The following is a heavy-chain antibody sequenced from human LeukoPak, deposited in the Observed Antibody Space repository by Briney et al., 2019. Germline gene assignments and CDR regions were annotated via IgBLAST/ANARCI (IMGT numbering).Heavy chain of an antibody. CDR3: AKLSYVSGYSSSWSPEHVIDY. CDR1: GFTFSSYG. D-gene: IGHD6-13*01. CDR2: ISYDGSNK. Sequence: PGRSLRLSCAASGFTFSSYGMHWVRQAPGKGLEWVAVISYDGSNKYYADSVKGRFTISRDNSKNTLYLQMNSLRAEDTAVYYCAKLSYVSGYSSSWSPEHVIDYWGQGTLVTVSS. J-gene: IGHJ4*02. V-gene: IGHV3-30*18.